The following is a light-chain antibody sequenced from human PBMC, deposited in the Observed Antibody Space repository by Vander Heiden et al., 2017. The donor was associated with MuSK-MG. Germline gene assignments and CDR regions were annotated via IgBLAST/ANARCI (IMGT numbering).Light chain of an antibody. CDR3: QQSYSTPPT. Sequence: DTQMTQSPSSLSASVGDRVTITCRASQSISSYLNWYQQKQGKAPKLLIYAASSLQSGVPSRFSGSGSGTDFTLTISSLQPEDFATYYCQQSYSTPPTFGQGTKVEIK. J-gene: IGKJ1*01. CDR1: QSISSY. CDR2: AAS. V-gene: IGKV1-39*01.